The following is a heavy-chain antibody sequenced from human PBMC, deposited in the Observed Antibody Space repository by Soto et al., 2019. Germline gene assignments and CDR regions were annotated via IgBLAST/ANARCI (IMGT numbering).Heavy chain of an antibody. D-gene: IGHD4-4*01. CDR3: ARIPPAYSNYALYYFDY. CDR1: GFTFSSYS. Sequence: EVQLVESWGGLVQPGGSVRLSCAASGFTFSSYSMNWVRQAPGKGLEWVSYISSNSSTIYYADSVKGQFTISRDNAKNSLYLQMNRLRDEDTAVYYCARIPPAYSNYALYYFDYWGQGTLVTVSS. V-gene: IGHV3-48*02. J-gene: IGHJ4*02. CDR2: ISSNSSTI.